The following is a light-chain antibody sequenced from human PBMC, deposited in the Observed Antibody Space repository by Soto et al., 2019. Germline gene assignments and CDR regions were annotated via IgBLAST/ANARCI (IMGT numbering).Light chain of an antibody. V-gene: IGLV2-11*01. CDR1: SSDVGGYNY. CDR2: DVS. CDR3: CSYAGSYTFV. J-gene: IGLJ2*01. Sequence: QSVLTQPRSVSGSPGQSVTISCTGTSSDVGGYNYVSWYQQHLGKAPKLMIYDVSQRPSGVPHRFSGSKSGNTSSLTSSVLQAEDEAYYYCCSYAGSYTFVFGGGTKLTVL.